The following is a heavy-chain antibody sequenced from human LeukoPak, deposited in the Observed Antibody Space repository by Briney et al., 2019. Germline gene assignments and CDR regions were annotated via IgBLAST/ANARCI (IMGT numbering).Heavy chain of an antibody. J-gene: IGHJ4*02. CDR2: INTNTGNP. V-gene: IGHV7-4-1*02. Sequence: ASVKVSCKASGYTFTSYAMNWVRQAPGQGLEWMGWINTNTGNPTYAQGFTGRFVFSLDTSVSTAYLQISSLKAEDTAVYYCARDFVSSGRIRWFDYWGQGTLVTVSS. CDR3: ARDFVSSGRIRWFDY. CDR1: GYTFTSYA. D-gene: IGHD6-19*01.